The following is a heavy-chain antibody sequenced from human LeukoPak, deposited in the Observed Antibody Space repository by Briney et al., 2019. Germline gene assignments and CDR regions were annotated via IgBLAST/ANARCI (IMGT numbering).Heavy chain of an antibody. D-gene: IGHD1-26*01. V-gene: IGHV5-10-1*01. J-gene: IGHJ3*02. CDR2: FDPRDAYT. CDR1: GYIFTNYR. CDR3: ARRGGGSYFHAFDI. Sequence: GESLKISCKGFGYIFTNYRFGWGRQMPGKGLEGLGNFDPRDAYTKYSPSFQGHFTISRDHSNNTAYLQWSSLRASDTAMYYCARRGGGSYFHAFDIWGQGTMVTVSS.